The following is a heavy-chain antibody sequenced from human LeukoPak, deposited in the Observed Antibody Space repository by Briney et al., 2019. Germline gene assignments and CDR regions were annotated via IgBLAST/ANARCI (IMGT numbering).Heavy chain of an antibody. CDR2: ISYDGSNK. Sequence: PGRSLRLSCAASGFTFSSYAMHWVRQAPGKGLEWVAVISYDGSNKYYADSVKGRFTISRDNSKNTLYLQMNSLRAEDAAVYYCARDAYYYDSSGYLAWGQGTLVTVSS. J-gene: IGHJ5*02. CDR1: GFTFSSYA. CDR3: ARDAYYYDSSGYLA. V-gene: IGHV3-30*04. D-gene: IGHD3-22*01.